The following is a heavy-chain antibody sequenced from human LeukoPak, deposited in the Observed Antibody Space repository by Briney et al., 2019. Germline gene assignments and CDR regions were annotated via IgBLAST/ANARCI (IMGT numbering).Heavy chain of an antibody. CDR1: GFSFSSFW. D-gene: IGHD4-17*01. V-gene: IGHV3-7*02. Sequence: GGSLRLSCVASGFSFSSFWMSWVRQAPGKGLEWVAKIIQDGSEKYYVDSVKGRFTISRDNAKNSLYLQMNSLRVEDTAVYYCATATSLDYGDYFFHHWGQGTLVTVSS. J-gene: IGHJ1*01. CDR2: IIQDGSEK. CDR3: ATATSLDYGDYFFHH.